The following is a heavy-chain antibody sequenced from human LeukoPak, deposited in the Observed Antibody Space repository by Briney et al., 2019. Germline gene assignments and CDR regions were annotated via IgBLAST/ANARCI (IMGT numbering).Heavy chain of an antibody. CDR1: GFTFSNYN. CDR3: ARFTGVRGVINPPPDY. Sequence: TGGSLRLSCAASGFTFSNYNMNWVRQAPGKGLEWVSSITSSSSYTYYTDSVKGRFTISRDNANNSLYLRMNSLRSDDTAVYYCARFTGVRGVINPPPDYWGQGTLVTVSS. D-gene: IGHD3-10*01. CDR2: ITSSSSYT. J-gene: IGHJ4*02. V-gene: IGHV3-21*04.